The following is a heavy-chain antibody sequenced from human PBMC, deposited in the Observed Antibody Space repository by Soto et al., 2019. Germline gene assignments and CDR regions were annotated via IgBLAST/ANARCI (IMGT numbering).Heavy chain of an antibody. CDR3: ARLHCYSPNCVPLDP. J-gene: IGHJ5*02. CDR1: GGSIRDDTYY. CDR2: IYYSGTS. V-gene: IGHV4-39*01. D-gene: IGHD2-2*01. Sequence: QLQLQESGPGLVKPSETLSLTCTVSGGSIRDDTYYWGWIRQPPGKGLEWIGSIYYSGTSSYNPSRKSRVTLSVDTSKQQLSLRLSSVTAADTAAYYCARLHCYSPNCVPLDPWGQGTLVIVSS.